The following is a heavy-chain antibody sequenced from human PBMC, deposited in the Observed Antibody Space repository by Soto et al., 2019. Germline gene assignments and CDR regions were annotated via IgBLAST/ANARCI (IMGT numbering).Heavy chain of an antibody. CDR2: IWYDGSNK. D-gene: IGHD3-22*01. J-gene: IGHJ4*02. CDR3: ARDRGYYLDY. Sequence: QVQLVESGGGVVQPGRSLRLSCAASGFTFSSYGIHWVRQTPGKGLEWVAVIWYDGSNKDYADSVKGRFTISRDNSKNTLYLQMNSLRAEDTAVYYCARDRGYYLDYWGQGTLVTVSS. CDR1: GFTFSSYG. V-gene: IGHV3-33*01.